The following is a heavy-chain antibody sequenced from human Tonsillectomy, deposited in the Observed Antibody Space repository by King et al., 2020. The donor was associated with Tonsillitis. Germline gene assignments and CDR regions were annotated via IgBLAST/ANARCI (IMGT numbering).Heavy chain of an antibody. V-gene: IGHV4-39*01. CDR1: GGSISSSTYY. CDR3: AGRPRVFDDFWMGYYGYFDY. Sequence: QLQESGPRLVKPSETLSLTCIVSGGSISSSTYYWGWIRQPPGKGLEWIGSLYYTGSTYYNPSLKSRVSISADTSKNQFSLRLNSVTAADTAIYYCAGRPRVFDDFWMGYYGYFDYWGQGTLVTVSP. J-gene: IGHJ4*02. CDR2: LYYTGST. D-gene: IGHD3-3*01.